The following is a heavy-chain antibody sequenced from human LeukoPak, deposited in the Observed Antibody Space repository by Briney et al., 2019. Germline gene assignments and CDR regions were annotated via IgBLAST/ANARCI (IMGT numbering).Heavy chain of an antibody. CDR3: ASAYRGITMVRGPPYYYYYYYMDV. CDR2: IYYSGNT. CDR1: GGSISSSSHY. V-gene: IGHV4-39*01. D-gene: IGHD3-10*01. Sequence: SETLSLTCTVSGGSISSSSHYWGWSRQPPGKGLEWIGTIYYSGNTYYNPSLKSRVTISVDTSENQFSLNLNSVTAADTAVYYCASAYRGITMVRGPPYYYYYYYMDVWGKGTTVTVSS. J-gene: IGHJ6*03.